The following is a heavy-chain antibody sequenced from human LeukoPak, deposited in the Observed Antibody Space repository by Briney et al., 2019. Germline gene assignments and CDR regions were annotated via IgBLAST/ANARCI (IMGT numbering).Heavy chain of an antibody. CDR3: ARGGTYYYYGMDV. Sequence: ASVKVSCKASGYTFTNYYIHWVRQAPGQGPEWMGMINPSGGSTNYAQKFQGRVTMTRDTSTSTVYMELSSLRSEDTAIYYCARGGTYYYYGMDVWGQGTTVIVSS. V-gene: IGHV1-46*01. J-gene: IGHJ6*02. CDR1: GYTFTNYY. CDR2: INPSGGST. D-gene: IGHD1-26*01.